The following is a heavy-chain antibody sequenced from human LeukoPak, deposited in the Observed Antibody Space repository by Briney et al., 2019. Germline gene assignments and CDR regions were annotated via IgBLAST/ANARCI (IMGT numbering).Heavy chain of an antibody. CDR1: GFTFSNYW. Sequence: PGRSLRLSCAASGFTFSNYWMHWVRQAPGKGLVWVSSINSDGSSRNYADSVKGRFSISRDDAKNTLYLQMNSLRAEDTAVYYCALVGGGYWGQGTLVTVSS. CDR2: INSDGSSR. CDR3: ALVGGGY. V-gene: IGHV3-74*01. D-gene: IGHD2-15*01. J-gene: IGHJ4*02.